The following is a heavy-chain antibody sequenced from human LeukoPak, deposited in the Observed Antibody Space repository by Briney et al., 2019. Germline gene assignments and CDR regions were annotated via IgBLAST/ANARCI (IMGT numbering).Heavy chain of an antibody. CDR2: ISAGGGSI. Sequence: GGSLRLSCAASEFTFSSHAMSWVRQAPGKGLEWVSAISAGGGSIYYADSVKGRFTISRDNYKSTLYLLMNSLRAEDTAVYYFAGDEDGFGEGEFFLHWGQGTLVTVSS. CDR3: AGDEDGFGEGEFFLH. CDR1: EFTFSSHA. D-gene: IGHD3-3*01. V-gene: IGHV3-23*01. J-gene: IGHJ1*01.